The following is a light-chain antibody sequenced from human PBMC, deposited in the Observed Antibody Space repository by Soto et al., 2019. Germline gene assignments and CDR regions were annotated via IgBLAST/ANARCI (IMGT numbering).Light chain of an antibody. CDR3: NAYTTDTALV. CDR2: EVT. CDR1: NSDIGTYNF. Sequence: QSALTQPASVSRSPGQSITISYTGTNSDIGTYNFVSWYQRPPGKAPKLLIYEVTNRPSGVSSRFSGSKSGSTASLTISGLQAEEEGDYYCNAYTTDTALVFGTGTKLTVL. J-gene: IGLJ1*01. V-gene: IGLV2-14*01.